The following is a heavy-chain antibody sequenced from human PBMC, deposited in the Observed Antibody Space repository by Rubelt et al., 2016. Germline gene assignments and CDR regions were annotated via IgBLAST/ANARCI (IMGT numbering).Heavy chain of an antibody. J-gene: IGHJ6*02. D-gene: IGHD3-10*01. CDR1: GFTFSSYS. Sequence: EVQLVESGGGLVKPGGSLRLSCAASGFTFSSYSMNWVRQAPGKGLEWVSSISSSSSYIYYADSVKGRLTISRDNDKNSLDLQMNSVRAEDTAVYYCARDLSGGILWFGNGDYGMDVWGQGTTVTVSS. CDR2: ISSSSSYI. CDR3: ARDLSGGILWFGNGDYGMDV. V-gene: IGHV3-21*01.